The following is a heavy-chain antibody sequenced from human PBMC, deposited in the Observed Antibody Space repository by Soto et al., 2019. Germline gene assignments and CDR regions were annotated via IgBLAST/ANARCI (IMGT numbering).Heavy chain of an antibody. CDR2: IYHSGNT. CDR1: GASIITDNW. V-gene: IGHV4-4*02. Sequence: QVQLQESGPGLVKPSGTLSLTCALSGASIITDNWWSWVRQPPGKEMEWIGEIYHSGNTNFNPSVKSRVTISVDTSKTQFSLTVSSVTAADTDMYYCARASASSKLRGVVINCGQGTLVTVSS. D-gene: IGHD3-10*01. CDR3: ARASASSKLRGVVIN. J-gene: IGHJ4*02.